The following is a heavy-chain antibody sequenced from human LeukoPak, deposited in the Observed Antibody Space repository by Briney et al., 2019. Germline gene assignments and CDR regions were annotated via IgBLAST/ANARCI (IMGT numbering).Heavy chain of an antibody. V-gene: IGHV3-21*01. D-gene: IGHD1-26*01. CDR2: ISGSSDDI. CDR3: ARRGYHDYSGFDY. CDR1: EFTFRSYS. J-gene: IGHJ4*02. Sequence: GGSLRPSCAGSEFTFRSYSMHWVRQAPGKGLEWVSSISGSSDDIYYADSVKGRFTISRDNSKNSLYLQMKRLRAEDTALYYCARRGYHDYSGFDYWGQGTLVTVSS.